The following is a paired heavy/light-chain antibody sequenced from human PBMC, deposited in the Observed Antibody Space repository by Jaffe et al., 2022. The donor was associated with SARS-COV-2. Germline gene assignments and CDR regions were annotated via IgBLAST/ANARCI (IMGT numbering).Light chain of an antibody. CDR2: GAS. CDR1: QSVSSSY. Sequence: EIVLTQSPGTLSLSPGERATLSCRASQSVSSSYLAWYQQKPGQAPRLLIYGASSRATGIPDRFSGSGSGTDFTLTISRLEPEDFAVYYCQQYGSSRRTFGQGTKVEIK. V-gene: IGKV3-20*01. J-gene: IGKJ1*01. CDR3: QQYGSSRRT.
Heavy chain of an antibody. J-gene: IGHJ4*02. Sequence: QVQLVQSGAEVKKPGASVKVSCKASGYTFTSYDINWVRQATGQGLEWMGWMNPNSGNTGYAQKFQGRVTMTRNTSISTAYMELSSLRSEDTAVYYCARGGSYDFWSGYYWAGYYFDYWGQGTLVTVSS. CDR3: ARGGSYDFWSGYYWAGYYFDY. CDR2: MNPNSGNT. CDR1: GYTFTSYD. D-gene: IGHD3-3*01. V-gene: IGHV1-8*01.